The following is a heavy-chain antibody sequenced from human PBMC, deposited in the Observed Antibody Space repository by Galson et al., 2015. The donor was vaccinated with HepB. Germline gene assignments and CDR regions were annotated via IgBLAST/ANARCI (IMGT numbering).Heavy chain of an antibody. CDR2: IDPNSGGT. Sequence: SVKVSCKASGYTFNGYYMHWVRQAPGQGLEWMGRIDPNSGGTNYAQKFQGRVTMTRDTSISTAYMEVSRLRSDDTAVYYCARGGPGGGAHFDHGGRGTLVTVSS. D-gene: IGHD4-23*01. CDR1: GYTFNGYY. CDR3: ARGGPGGGAHFDH. V-gene: IGHV1-2*06. J-gene: IGHJ4*02.